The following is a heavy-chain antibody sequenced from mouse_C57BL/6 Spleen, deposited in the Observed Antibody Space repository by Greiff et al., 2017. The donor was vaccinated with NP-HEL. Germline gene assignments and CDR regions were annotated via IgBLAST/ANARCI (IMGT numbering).Heavy chain of an antibody. CDR2: IRNKANGYTT. CDR3: ARGVRCDAMDY. J-gene: IGHJ4*01. CDR1: GFTFTDYY. V-gene: IGHV7-3*01. Sequence: EVQLVESGGGLVQPGGSLSLSCAASGFTFTDYYMSWVRQPPGKALEWLGFIRNKANGYTTEYSASVKGRFTISRDNSQSILYLQMNALRAEDSATDYCARGVRCDAMDYWGQGTSVTVSS.